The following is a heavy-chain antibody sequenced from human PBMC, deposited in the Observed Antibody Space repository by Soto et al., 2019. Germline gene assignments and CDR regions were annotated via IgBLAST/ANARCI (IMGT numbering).Heavy chain of an antibody. CDR3: ARARGQWELLNYYGMDV. J-gene: IGHJ6*02. Sequence: APVKVSCKASGYTFISYGISWVRQAPGQGLEWMGWISAYNGNTNYAQKLQGRVTMTTDTSTSTAYMELRSLRSDDTAVYYCARARGQWELLNYYGMDVWGQGTTVTVSS. V-gene: IGHV1-18*01. CDR1: GYTFISYG. D-gene: IGHD1-26*01. CDR2: ISAYNGNT.